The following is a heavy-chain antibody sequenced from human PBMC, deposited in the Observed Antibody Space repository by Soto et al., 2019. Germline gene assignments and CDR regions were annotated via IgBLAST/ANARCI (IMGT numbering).Heavy chain of an antibody. CDR3: ARYYDFWSGYYTSPFDY. D-gene: IGHD3-3*01. CDR2: IYYSGST. Sequence: SETLSLTCTVSGGSISSSSYYWGWIRQPPGKGLEWIGSIYYSGSTYYNPSLESRVTISVDTSKNQFSLKLSSVTAADTAVYYCARYYDFWSGYYTSPFDYWGQGTLVTVSS. V-gene: IGHV4-39*01. CDR1: GGSISSSSYY. J-gene: IGHJ4*02.